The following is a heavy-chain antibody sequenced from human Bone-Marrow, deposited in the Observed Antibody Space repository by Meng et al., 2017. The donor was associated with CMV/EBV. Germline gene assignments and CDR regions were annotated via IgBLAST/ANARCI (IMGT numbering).Heavy chain of an antibody. J-gene: IGHJ4*02. Sequence: SVKVSFKASGGTFSSYAISWVRQAPGQGLEWMGGIIPIFGTANYAQKFQGRVTITTDESTSTAYMELSSLRSEDTAVYYCARDSRYCSSTSCYMDLDYWGQGTLVTVSS. V-gene: IGHV1-69*05. CDR2: IIPIFGTA. D-gene: IGHD2-2*02. CDR1: GGTFSSYA. CDR3: ARDSRYCSSTSCYMDLDY.